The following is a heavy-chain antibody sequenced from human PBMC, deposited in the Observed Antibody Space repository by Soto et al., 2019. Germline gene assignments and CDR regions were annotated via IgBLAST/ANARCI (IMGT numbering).Heavy chain of an antibody. J-gene: IGHJ4*02. CDR2: IIPFFGTA. Sequence: QVQLVQSGAEVKKPGSSVKVSCKASGGTFSSYAISWVRQAPGQGLEWMGGIIPFFGTANYAQKFQGRVTITADASTSTAYMELSSLRSEHTALYYCARYRYCYSYFDYWGQGTLVTVSS. CDR1: GGTFSSYA. D-gene: IGHD2-15*01. CDR3: ARYRYCYSYFDY. V-gene: IGHV1-69*12.